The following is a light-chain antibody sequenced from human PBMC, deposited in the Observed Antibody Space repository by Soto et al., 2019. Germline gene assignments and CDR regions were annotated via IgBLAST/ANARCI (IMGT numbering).Light chain of an antibody. CDR3: AAWDDSLNAL. CDR2: IND. Sequence: QSVLTQPPSASGTPGQRITISCSGSSSNIGDNPVNWYQQLPGAAPKLLIYINDQRPSGVPDRFSGSKSGNSASLAISGLHPEDAADYYCAAWDDSLNALFGTGTKVTVL. CDR1: SSNIGDNP. J-gene: IGLJ1*01. V-gene: IGLV1-44*01.